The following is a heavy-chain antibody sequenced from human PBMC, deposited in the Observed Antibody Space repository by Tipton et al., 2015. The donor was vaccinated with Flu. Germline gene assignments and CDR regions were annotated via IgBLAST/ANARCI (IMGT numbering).Heavy chain of an antibody. D-gene: IGHD2-2*01. CDR1: GGSISSGGYY. J-gene: IGHJ4*02. Sequence: TLSLTCTVSGGSISSGGYYWSWIRQHPGKGLEWIGYIYYSGSTYYNPSLKSRVTISVDTSKNQFSLKLSSVTAADTAVYYCARGRVLGIVVVPAATTPSWYYFDYWGQGTLVTVSS. V-gene: IGHV4-31*03. CDR3: ARGRVLGIVVVPAATTPSWYYFDY. CDR2: IYYSGST.